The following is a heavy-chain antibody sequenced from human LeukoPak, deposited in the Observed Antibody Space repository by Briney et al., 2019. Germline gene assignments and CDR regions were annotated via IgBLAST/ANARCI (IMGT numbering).Heavy chain of an antibody. Sequence: ASVKVSCKASGYTFTSYDINWVRQAPGQGLEWMGWISAYNGNTNYAQKLQGRVTMTTDTSTSTAYMELRSLRPDDTAVYYCAREGIVGATYNWFDPWGQGTLVTVSP. D-gene: IGHD1-26*01. CDR1: GYTFTSYD. J-gene: IGHJ5*02. V-gene: IGHV1-18*01. CDR3: AREGIVGATYNWFDP. CDR2: ISAYNGNT.